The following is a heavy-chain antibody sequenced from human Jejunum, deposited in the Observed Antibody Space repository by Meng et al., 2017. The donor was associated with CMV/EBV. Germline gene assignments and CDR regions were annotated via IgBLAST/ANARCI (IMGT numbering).Heavy chain of an antibody. J-gene: IGHJ5*02. CDR3: ARDSTSPGRWGS. CDR2: IYPDGTT. V-gene: IGHV3-53*01. CDR1: GVTVSTNS. D-gene: IGHD1-26*01. Sequence: CAVSGVTVSTNSMGWVRQAPGKGLEWVSVIYPDGTTYYADSVKGRFTISRDNFKNMLYLQMNSLRAEDTALYYCARDSTSPGRWGSWGQGTLVTVSS.